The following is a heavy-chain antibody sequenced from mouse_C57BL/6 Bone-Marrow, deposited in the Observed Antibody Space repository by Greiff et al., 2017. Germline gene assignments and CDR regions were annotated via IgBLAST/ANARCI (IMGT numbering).Heavy chain of an antibody. J-gene: IGHJ3*01. V-gene: IGHV5-12*01. CDR1: GFTFSDYY. CDR3: ARPDGYYSFAY. CDR2: ISNGGGST. Sequence: EVQVVESGGGLVQPGGSLKLSCAASGFTFSDYYMYWVRQTPEKRLEWVAYISNGGGSTYYPDTVKGRFTISRDNAKNTLYLQMSRLKSEDTAMYYCARPDGYYSFAYWGQGTLVTVSA. D-gene: IGHD2-3*01.